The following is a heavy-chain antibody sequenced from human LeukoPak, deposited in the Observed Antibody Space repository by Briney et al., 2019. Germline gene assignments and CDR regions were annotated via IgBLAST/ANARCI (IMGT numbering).Heavy chain of an antibody. CDR1: GGSISSYY. CDR3: AREVAVAQVFDY. CDR2: IYYSGST. D-gene: IGHD6-19*01. V-gene: IGHV4-59*01. J-gene: IGHJ4*02. Sequence: NSSETLSLTCTVSGGSISSYYWSWIRQPPGKGLEWIGYIYYSGSTNYNPSLKSRVTISVDTSENQFSLKLSSVTAADTAVYYCAREVAVAQVFDYWGQGTLVTVSS.